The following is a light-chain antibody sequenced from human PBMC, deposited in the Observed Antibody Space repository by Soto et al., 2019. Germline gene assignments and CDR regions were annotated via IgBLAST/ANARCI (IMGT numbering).Light chain of an antibody. CDR1: TSNIGNNY. V-gene: IGLV1-51*01. CDR3: ATWDSSLGAYV. CDR2: DYN. J-gene: IGLJ1*01. Sequence: QSVLTQPPSVSAAPGQKVTISCSGSTSNIGNNYVSWYQHLPGAAPKLLIYDYNRRPSGIPDRFSGSRSGTLATLGITGLQTGDEADYYCATWDSSLGAYVFGAGTKLTVL.